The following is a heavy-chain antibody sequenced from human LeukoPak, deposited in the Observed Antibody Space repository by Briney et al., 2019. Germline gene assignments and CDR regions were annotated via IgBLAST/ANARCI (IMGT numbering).Heavy chain of an antibody. J-gene: IGHJ3*02. D-gene: IGHD2-2*01. CDR2: INPNSGGT. CDR1: GYTYTGYY. CDR3: ARGGVIGIVVVPAAIDYAFDI. V-gene: IGHV1-2*02. Sequence: ASVKVSCKASGYTYTGYYMHWVRQAPGQGLEWMGWINPNSGGTNYAQKFQGRVTMTRDTSISTAYMELSSLRSEDTAVYYCARGGVIGIVVVPAAIDYAFDIWGQGTMVTVSS.